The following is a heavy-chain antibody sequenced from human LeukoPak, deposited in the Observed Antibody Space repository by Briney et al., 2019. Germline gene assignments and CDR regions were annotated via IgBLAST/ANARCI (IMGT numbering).Heavy chain of an antibody. V-gene: IGHV1-2*02. CDR3: AREHSDYYYDSSGYYDY. D-gene: IGHD3-22*01. CDR2: INPNSGGT. Sequence: ASVKVSCKASGYTFTGYYMHWVRQAPGQGLEWMGWINPNSGGTNYAQKFQGRVTMTRDTSISTAHMELSRLRSDDTAVYYCAREHSDYYYDSSGYYDYWGQGTLVTVSS. J-gene: IGHJ4*02. CDR1: GYTFTGYY.